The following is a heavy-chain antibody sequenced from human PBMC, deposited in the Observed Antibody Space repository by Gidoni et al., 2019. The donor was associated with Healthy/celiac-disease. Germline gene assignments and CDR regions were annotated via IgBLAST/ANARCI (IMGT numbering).Heavy chain of an antibody. CDR3: ARDSKDY. J-gene: IGHJ4*02. V-gene: IGHV3-48*02. Sequence: EVQLVVSGGGLAQPGGSLRLPCAASGFTFSSYSMNWVRQAPGKGLEWVSYISSSSSIIYYADSVKGRFTISRDNAKNSLYLQMNNLRDEDTAVYYCARDSKDYWGQGILVTVSS. CDR1: GFTFSSYS. CDR2: ISSSSSII.